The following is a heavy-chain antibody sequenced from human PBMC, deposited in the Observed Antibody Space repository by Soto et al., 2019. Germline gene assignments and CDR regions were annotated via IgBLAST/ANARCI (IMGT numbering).Heavy chain of an antibody. CDR1: GGTLSSYA. J-gene: IGHJ5*02. D-gene: IGHD6-6*01. CDR2: IIPIFGTA. V-gene: IGHV1-69*06. CDR3: ARGGAARLRWFDP. Sequence: QVQLVQSGAEVTKPGSSVKVSCKASGGTLSSYAISWLRQAPGQGLEWMGGIIPIFGTANYAQKFQGRFTINADKSTCTAYMELSSLRSEDTAVYDCARGGAARLRWFDPWGQGTLVTVSS.